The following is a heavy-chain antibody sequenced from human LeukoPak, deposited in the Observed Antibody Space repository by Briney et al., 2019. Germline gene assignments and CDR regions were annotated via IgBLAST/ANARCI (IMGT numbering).Heavy chain of an antibody. CDR2: ISSSGSTI. D-gene: IGHD2-2*01. CDR1: GFTFSSYE. CDR3: ASGIRCSSTSCYDY. V-gene: IGHV3-48*03. J-gene: IGHJ4*02. Sequence: GGSLRLSCAASGFTFSSYEMNWVRQAPGKGLEWVSYISSSGSTIYYADSVKGRFTISRDSAKNSLYLQMNSLRAEDTAVYYCASGIRCSSTSCYDYWGQGTLVTVSS.